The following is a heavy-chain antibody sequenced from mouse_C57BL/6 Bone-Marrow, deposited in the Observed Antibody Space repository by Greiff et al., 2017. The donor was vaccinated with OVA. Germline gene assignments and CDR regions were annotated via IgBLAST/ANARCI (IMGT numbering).Heavy chain of an antibody. J-gene: IGHJ2*01. CDR2: IHPNSGST. Sequence: QVQLQQPGAELVKPGASVKLSCKASGYTFTSYWMHWVKQRPGQGLEWIGMIHPNSGSTNYNEKFTSKATLTVDKSYSTAYMQLSSLTSEDSAVYYCSRNDYDAYFDYWGQGTTLTVSS. D-gene: IGHD2-4*01. V-gene: IGHV1-64*01. CDR1: GYTFTSYW. CDR3: SRNDYDAYFDY.